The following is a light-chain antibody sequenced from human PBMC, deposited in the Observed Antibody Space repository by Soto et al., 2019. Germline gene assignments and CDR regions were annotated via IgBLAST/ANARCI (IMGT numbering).Light chain of an antibody. CDR2: AAS. CDR1: QGVRND. J-gene: IGKJ1*01. CDR3: LQHKSFPWT. Sequence: DIQLTQSPSSLSASVGDRVTITCRASQGVRNDVGWYQQKPGKAPKRLIYAASSLQSGVPSRFSGSGSGTEFSLTITSLQPEDFATYYCLQHKSFPWTFGQGTKVELK. V-gene: IGKV1-17*01.